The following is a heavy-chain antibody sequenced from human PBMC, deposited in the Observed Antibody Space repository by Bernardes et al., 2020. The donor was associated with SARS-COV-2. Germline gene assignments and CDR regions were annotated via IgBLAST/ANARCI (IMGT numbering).Heavy chain of an antibody. CDR2: ISYSGSV. V-gene: IGHV4-39*07. CDR3: ARDQPRSWISTSTSLLFLFDT. D-gene: IGHD2-21*01. J-gene: IGHJ4*01. Sequence: SETLSLTCTVSGGSINTRSYYWGWIRQSPGRGPEWIASISYSGSVEYNPSLKSRVTLSIDTSKNQFSLRLNSLTAADTAVYYCARDQPRSWISTSTSLLFLFDTWGRGTLITVSS. CDR1: GGSINTRSYY.